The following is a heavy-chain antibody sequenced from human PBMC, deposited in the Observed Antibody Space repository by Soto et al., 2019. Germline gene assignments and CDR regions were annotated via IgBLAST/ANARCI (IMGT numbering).Heavy chain of an antibody. CDR1: GFTFSDYY. Sequence: PGGSLRLSCAASGFTFSDYYMSWVRQPPGKWLEWVAYITSSITNFTNYADSVRGRFTISRDNARDSVYLQMNSLRPEDTAVYYCVRDRGYSGYTFWGQGTQVTVSS. D-gene: IGHD5-12*01. CDR2: ITSSITNFT. V-gene: IGHV3-11*06. J-gene: IGHJ4*02. CDR3: VRDRGYSGYTF.